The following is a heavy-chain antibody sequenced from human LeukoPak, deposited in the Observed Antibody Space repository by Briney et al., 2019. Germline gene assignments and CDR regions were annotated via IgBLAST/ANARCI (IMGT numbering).Heavy chain of an antibody. V-gene: IGHV3-74*01. J-gene: IGHJ4*02. CDR1: GFTFSSYW. CDR3: ARERGTAKYYFDY. Sequence: PGGSLRLSCAASGFTFSSYWMHWVRQAPAKGLLWASRINSDGSSTSYADSVKGRFTISRDNAKNTLYLQMNSLRAEDTAVYYCARERGTAKYYFDYWGQGTLVTVSS. D-gene: IGHD5-18*01. CDR2: INSDGSST.